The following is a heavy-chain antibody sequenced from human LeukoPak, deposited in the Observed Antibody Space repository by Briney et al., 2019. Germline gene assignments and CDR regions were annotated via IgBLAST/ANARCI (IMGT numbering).Heavy chain of an antibody. V-gene: IGHV4-39*01. J-gene: IGHJ4*02. D-gene: IGHD4-17*01. CDR3: ARTYYGDYVSGY. CDR2: IYYSGST. CDR1: GGSISSSSYY. Sequence: SETLSLTCTVSGGSISSSSYYWGWIRQPPGKGLEWIGSIYYSGSTYYNPSLKSRVTISVDTSKNQFSLKLSSVTAADTAVYYCARTYYGDYVSGYWGQGTLVTVSS.